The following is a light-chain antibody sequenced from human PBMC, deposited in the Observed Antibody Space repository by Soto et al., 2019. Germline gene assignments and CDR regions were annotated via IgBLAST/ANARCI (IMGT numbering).Light chain of an antibody. J-gene: IGKJ2*01. CDR2: GAS. CDR3: QHYNDWPRYT. V-gene: IGKV3-15*01. Sequence: EIVMTQSPATLSVSPGERATLSCRASQSVRSNLAWYQQKPGQAPRLLIYGASTRATGIPARFSGSGSETEFTLTISSLQSEDFAVYYCQHYNDWPRYTFGQGTKLEIK. CDR1: QSVRSN.